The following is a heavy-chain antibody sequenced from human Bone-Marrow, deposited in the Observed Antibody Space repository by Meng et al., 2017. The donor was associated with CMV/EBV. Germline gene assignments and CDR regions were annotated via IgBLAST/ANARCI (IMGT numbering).Heavy chain of an antibody. D-gene: IGHD5-24*01. CDR3: ANLQTGRWLQFLGA. Sequence: ASVKVSCKASGYTFTGYYMHWVRQAPGQGLEWMGWINPNSGGTNYAQKFQGRVTITTDESTSTAYMELSSLRSEDTAVYYCANLQTGRWLQFLGAWGQGTLVTVSS. CDR1: GYTFTGYY. J-gene: IGHJ5*02. V-gene: IGHV1-2*02. CDR2: INPNSGGT.